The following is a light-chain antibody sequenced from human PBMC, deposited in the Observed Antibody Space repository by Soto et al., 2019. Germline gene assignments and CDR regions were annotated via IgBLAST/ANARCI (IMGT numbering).Light chain of an antibody. Sequence: EILMTQSPATLSVSPGERATLSCRASQSVSHNLAWYQQKPGQAPRLLFYGASIRAIGIPARLSGSGSGTEFSLTISSLQSEDFAIYYCQQSNNWPYTFGQGTKLAIK. J-gene: IGKJ2*01. V-gene: IGKV3-15*01. CDR2: GAS. CDR3: QQSNNWPYT. CDR1: QSVSHN.